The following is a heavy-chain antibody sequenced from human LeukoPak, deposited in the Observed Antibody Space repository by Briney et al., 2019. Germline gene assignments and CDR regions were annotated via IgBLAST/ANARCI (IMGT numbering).Heavy chain of an antibody. J-gene: IGHJ4*02. CDR3: ARDTVVGATKDY. D-gene: IGHD1-26*01. CDR1: GGSISTSNYY. CDR2: IFYSGST. V-gene: IGHV4-39*07. Sequence: PSETLSLTCTVSGGSISTSNYYWGWIRQPPGKGLEWIGNIFYSGSTYYNPSLKSRVTISVDTSKNQFSLKLSSVTAADTAVYYCARDTVVGATKDYWGQGTLVTVSS.